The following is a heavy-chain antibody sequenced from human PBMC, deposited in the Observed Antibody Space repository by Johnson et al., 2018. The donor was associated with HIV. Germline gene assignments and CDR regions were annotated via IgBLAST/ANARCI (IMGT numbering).Heavy chain of an antibody. CDR1: GFTFSSYG. Sequence: VQLVESGGGVVQPGGSLRLSCAASGFTFSSYGMHWVRQAPGKGLEWVAFIRYDGSNKYYADSVKGRFTISRDNSKNTLYLQMNSLRAEDTAVYYCARGEVIVDAFDIWGQGTMVTVSS. V-gene: IGHV3-30*02. CDR3: ARGEVIVDAFDI. J-gene: IGHJ3*02. CDR2: IRYDGSNK. D-gene: IGHD3-22*01.